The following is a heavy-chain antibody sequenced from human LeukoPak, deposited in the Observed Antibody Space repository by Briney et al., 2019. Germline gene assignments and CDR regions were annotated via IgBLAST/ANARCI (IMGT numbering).Heavy chain of an antibody. CDR2: ISYDGSNK. CDR1: GFTFSDYG. Sequence: GSLRLSCAASGFTFSDYGMNWVRQAPGKGLEWVAVISYDGSNKYYADSVKGRFTISRDSSKNALYPQMSSLRAEDTAVYYCARDGLGTDMVPKPSDAFDIWGQGTMVTVSS. CDR3: ARDGLGTDMVPKPSDAFDI. J-gene: IGHJ3*02. V-gene: IGHV3-30*03. D-gene: IGHD4/OR15-4a*01.